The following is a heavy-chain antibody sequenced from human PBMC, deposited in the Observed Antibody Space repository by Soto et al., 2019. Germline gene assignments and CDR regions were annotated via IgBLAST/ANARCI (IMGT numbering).Heavy chain of an antibody. Sequence: QVQLVESGGGVVQPGRSLRLSCAASGFTFSSYGMHWVRQAPGKGLEWVAVISYDGSNKYYADSVKGRFTISRDNSKNPLYLQMNSLRAEDTAVYYCAKDHLMIVVDFDAFDIWGQGTMVTVSS. J-gene: IGHJ3*02. V-gene: IGHV3-30*18. D-gene: IGHD3-22*01. CDR1: GFTFSSYG. CDR3: AKDHLMIVVDFDAFDI. CDR2: ISYDGSNK.